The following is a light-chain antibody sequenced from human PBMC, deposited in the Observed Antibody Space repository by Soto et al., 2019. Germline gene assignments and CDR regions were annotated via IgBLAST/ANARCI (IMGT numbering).Light chain of an antibody. CDR1: EGISNY. V-gene: IGKV1-27*01. CDR3: QKYNSVPRT. CDR2: AES. J-gene: IGKJ3*01. Sequence: DIQMTQSPSSLSASVGDRVTLTCRASEGISNYLAWYQQKPGRVPKLLIYAESTLQSGVPSRFSGSGSGTELTLTINSLQTEDVAINYCQKYNSVPRTFGPGTKVDIK.